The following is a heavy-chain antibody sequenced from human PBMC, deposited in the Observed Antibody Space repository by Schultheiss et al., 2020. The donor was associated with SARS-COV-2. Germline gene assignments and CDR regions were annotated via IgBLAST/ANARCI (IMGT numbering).Heavy chain of an antibody. CDR3: ARDDYGMDV. J-gene: IGHJ6*02. Sequence: GGSLRLSCAASGFTFSSYGMHWVRQAPGKGLEWVAVISYDGSNKYYADSVKGRFTISRDNSKNVVFLEMNSLRAEDTAVYYCARDDYGMDVWGQGTTVTVSS. CDR1: GFTFSSYG. CDR2: ISYDGSNK. V-gene: IGHV3-30*03.